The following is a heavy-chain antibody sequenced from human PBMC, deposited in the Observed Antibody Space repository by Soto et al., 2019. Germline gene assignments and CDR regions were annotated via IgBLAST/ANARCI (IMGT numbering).Heavy chain of an antibody. J-gene: IGHJ5*02. CDR3: ARGLLTYYYGSGSYSWFDP. Sequence: TSETLSLTCAVYGGSFSGYYWSWIRQPPGKGLEWIGEINHSGSTNYNPSLKSRVTISVDTSKNQFSLKLSSVTAADTAVYYCARGLLTYYYGSGSYSWFDPWGQGTLVTVSS. D-gene: IGHD3-10*01. V-gene: IGHV4-34*01. CDR2: INHSGST. CDR1: GGSFSGYY.